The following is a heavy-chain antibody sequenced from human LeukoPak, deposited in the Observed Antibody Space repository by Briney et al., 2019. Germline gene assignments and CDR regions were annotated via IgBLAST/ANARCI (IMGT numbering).Heavy chain of an antibody. Sequence: ASVKVSCKASGYTFTTYYIQWMRQAPGQGLEWVGKINPSSGSTSYPQKFKGRVTMTRDMSTSTVSMELSSLRSEDTAVYYCARGIVDFYYMDVWGKGTTVTVSS. CDR1: GYTFTTYY. CDR3: ARGIVDFYYMDV. J-gene: IGHJ6*03. V-gene: IGHV1-46*01. CDR2: INPSSGST. D-gene: IGHD3-16*02.